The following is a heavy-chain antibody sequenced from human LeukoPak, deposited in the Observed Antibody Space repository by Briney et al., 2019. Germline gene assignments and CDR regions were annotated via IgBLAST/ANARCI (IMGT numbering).Heavy chain of an antibody. CDR3: ARDLRYSSDWDSVHASDI. CDR1: GGSLTTTSHF. D-gene: IGHD6-25*01. J-gene: IGHJ3*02. Sequence: PSETLSLTCTVSGGSLTTTSHFWGWIRQPPGKGLEWIGSVYYSGSIYYNPSLQSRVTISVDTSKNQFSLKLISMTAADTAVYYCARDLRYSSDWDSVHASDIWGQGTMVTVSS. V-gene: IGHV4-39*07. CDR2: VYYSGSI.